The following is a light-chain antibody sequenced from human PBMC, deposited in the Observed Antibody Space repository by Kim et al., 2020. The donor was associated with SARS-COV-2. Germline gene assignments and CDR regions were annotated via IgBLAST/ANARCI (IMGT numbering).Light chain of an antibody. Sequence: SSELTQDPAVSVALGQTVRITCQGDSLRSYYASWYQQKPGQAPVLVFYGKNNRPSGIPDRFSGSYSGNTASLTITAAQAEDEAGYYCNSRESSANHWMFGGGTQLTVL. V-gene: IGLV3-19*01. CDR3: NSRESSANHWM. CDR1: SLRSYY. CDR2: GKN. J-gene: IGLJ3*02.